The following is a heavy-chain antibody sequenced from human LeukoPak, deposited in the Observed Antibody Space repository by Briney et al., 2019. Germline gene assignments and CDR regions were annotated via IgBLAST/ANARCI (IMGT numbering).Heavy chain of an antibody. V-gene: IGHV4-59*12. Sequence: PSETLSLTCTVSGGAIGSYYWSWIRQPPGKGLEWIGYIYYRGTTNYNPSLKSRVTMSVDTSKNQFSLKLSSVTAADTAVYYCARGSYYYYYDSSGYEGTGFDYWGQGTLVTVSS. CDR1: GGAIGSYY. J-gene: IGHJ4*02. CDR3: ARGSYYYYYDSSGYEGTGFDY. D-gene: IGHD3-22*01. CDR2: IYYRGTT.